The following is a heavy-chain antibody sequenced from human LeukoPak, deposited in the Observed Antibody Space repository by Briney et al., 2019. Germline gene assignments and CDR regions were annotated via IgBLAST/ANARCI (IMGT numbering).Heavy chain of an antibody. J-gene: IGHJ4*02. CDR1: GFTFDDYG. V-gene: IGHV3-21*01. Sequence: GGSLRLSCAASGFTFDDYGMNWVRQAPGKGLEWVSSISSSSTYIYYADSVKGRFTISRDNAKNSLYLQMNSLRGEDTAVYYCARESFSGWYDDDWGKGTLVTVSS. D-gene: IGHD6-19*01. CDR3: ARESFSGWYDDD. CDR2: ISSSSTYI.